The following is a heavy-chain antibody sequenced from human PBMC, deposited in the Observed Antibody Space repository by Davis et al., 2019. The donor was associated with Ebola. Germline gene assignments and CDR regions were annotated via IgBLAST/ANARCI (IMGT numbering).Heavy chain of an antibody. J-gene: IGHJ6*03. Sequence: GESLKISCAASGFRFSDYYMTWIRQAPGKGLECISYISDTGRTIYYADSVKGRFTISRDNSKKTLYLQMSGLRAEDTATYYCARDPSSYYDSSGHYNYYYYMDVWGKGTTVTVSS. CDR1: GFRFSDYY. D-gene: IGHD3-22*01. V-gene: IGHV3-11*01. CDR3: ARDPSSYYDSSGHYNYYYYMDV. CDR2: ISDTGRTI.